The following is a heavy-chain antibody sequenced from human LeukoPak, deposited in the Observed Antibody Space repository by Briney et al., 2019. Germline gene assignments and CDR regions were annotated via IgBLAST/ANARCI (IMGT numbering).Heavy chain of an antibody. D-gene: IGHD3-3*01. CDR2: IYHSGST. CDR1: GYSISSAYY. J-gene: IGHJ4*02. Sequence: SETLSLTCAVSGYSISSAYYWGWIRQPPGKGLEWIGSIYHSGSTYYNPSLKSRVTISVDTSKNQFSLKLRSVTAADTAVYYCARAYYDFWSGYYTPPLASDYWGQGTLVTVSS. V-gene: IGHV4-38-2*01. CDR3: ARAYYDFWSGYYTPPLASDY.